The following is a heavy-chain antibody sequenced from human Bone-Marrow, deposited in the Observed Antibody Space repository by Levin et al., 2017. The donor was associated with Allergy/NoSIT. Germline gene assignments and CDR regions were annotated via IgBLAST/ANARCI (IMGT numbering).Heavy chain of an antibody. D-gene: IGHD2-15*01. CDR3: AATFFPNEWRPDCSGGSCSAYYYYYGMDV. V-gene: IGHV1-2*02. J-gene: IGHJ6*02. CDR1: GYTFTGYY. Sequence: ASVKVSCKASGYTFTGYYMHWVRQAPGQGLEWMGWINPNSGGTNYAQKFQGRVTMTRDTSISTAYMELSRLRSDDTAVYYCAATFFPNEWRPDCSGGSCSAYYYYYGMDVWGQGTTVTVSS. CDR2: INPNSGGT.